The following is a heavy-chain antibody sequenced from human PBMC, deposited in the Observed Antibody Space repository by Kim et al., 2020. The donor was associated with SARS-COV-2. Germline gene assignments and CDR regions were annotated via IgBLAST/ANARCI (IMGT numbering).Heavy chain of an antibody. V-gene: IGHV3-30*04. J-gene: IGHJ4*02. CDR3: ARENSSWELRFDY. Sequence: GGSLRLSCAASGFTFSSYAMHWVRQAPGKGLEWVAVISYDGSNKYYADSVKGRFTISRDNSKNTLYLQMNSLRAEDTAVYYCARENSSWELRFDYWGQGTLVTVSS. CDR2: ISYDGSNK. D-gene: IGHD1-26*01. CDR1: GFTFSSYA.